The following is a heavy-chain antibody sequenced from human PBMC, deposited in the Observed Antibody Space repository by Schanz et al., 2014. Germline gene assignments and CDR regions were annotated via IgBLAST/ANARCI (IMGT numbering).Heavy chain of an antibody. CDR1: GFTFSGYA. J-gene: IGHJ5*02. V-gene: IGHV3-23*01. D-gene: IGHD3-3*01. Sequence: EVQLLESGGGLVQPGGSLRISCAASGFTFSGYAMSWVRQAPGKGLEWVSSIVGGGGRTYYADSVKGRFTISRDNSKNTLYLQMNSLRVEDAAVYYCASQPVRMTVSGVGANWFDPWGQGTLVTVSS. CDR2: IVGGGGRT. CDR3: ASQPVRMTVSGVGANWFDP.